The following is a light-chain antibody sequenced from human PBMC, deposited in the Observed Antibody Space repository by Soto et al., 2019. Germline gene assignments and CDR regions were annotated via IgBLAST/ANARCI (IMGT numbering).Light chain of an antibody. Sequence: QSALTQPASVSGSPGQSITISCTGTSSDVGGSNHVSWYQQHPGKAPKLMIYEVSNRPSGVSNRFSGSKSGNTASLTISGLQAEDEADYYCSSYTSSSTRVFGTGTKVTVL. V-gene: IGLV2-14*01. CDR1: SSDVGGSNH. J-gene: IGLJ1*01. CDR2: EVS. CDR3: SSYTSSSTRV.